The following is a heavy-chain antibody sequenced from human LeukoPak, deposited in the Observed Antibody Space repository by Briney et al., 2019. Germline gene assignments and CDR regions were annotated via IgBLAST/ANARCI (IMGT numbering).Heavy chain of an antibody. J-gene: IGHJ6*02. CDR2: ITASSRTK. CDR1: GFTFCVYS. V-gene: IGHV3-48*01. D-gene: IGHD3-10*01. CDR3: ARDITMVRTYYYNGMDV. Sequence: PGGSLRLSCAASGFTFCVYSMNWVRQAPGKGLEWVSYITASSRTKYYADSVKGRFSVSRDNAKNSLFLQMNSLRAEDTAVYYCARDITMVRTYYYNGMDVWGQGTTVTVSS.